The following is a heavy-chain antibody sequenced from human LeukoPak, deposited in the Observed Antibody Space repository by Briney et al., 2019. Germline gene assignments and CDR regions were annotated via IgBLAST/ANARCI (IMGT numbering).Heavy chain of an antibody. V-gene: IGHV3-20*04. CDR2: INWNGGST. J-gene: IGHJ4*02. D-gene: IGHD3-10*01. Sequence: GGSLRLSCAASGFTFDDYGMSWVRQAPGKGLEWVSGINWNGGSTGYADSVKGRFTISRDNAKNSLYLQMNSLRAEDTALYYCAKVYGSGSYYFYFDYWGQGTLVTVSS. CDR3: AKVYGSGSYYFYFDY. CDR1: GFTFDDYG.